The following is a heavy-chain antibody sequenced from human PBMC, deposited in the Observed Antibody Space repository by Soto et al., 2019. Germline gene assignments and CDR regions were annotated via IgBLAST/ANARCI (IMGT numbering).Heavy chain of an antibody. J-gene: IGHJ4*02. D-gene: IGHD1-26*01. CDR1: GFTFTKAY. V-gene: IGHV3-15*01. CDR2: IKGSHAGGTT. CDR3: ATEGGYPGSNFYGAY. Sequence: EVQLVESGGGLVEPGGSIRLSCVASGFTFTKAYMTWVRQAPGKGLEWVGRIKGSHAGGTTDYATSVKGRFTISRDDSKNTLYLQMTSLKTEDTSVYCCATEGGYPGSNFYGAYWGQGTLVTVAS.